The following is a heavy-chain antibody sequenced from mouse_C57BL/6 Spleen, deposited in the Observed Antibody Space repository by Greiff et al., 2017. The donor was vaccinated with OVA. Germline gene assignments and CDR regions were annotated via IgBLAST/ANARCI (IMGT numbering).Heavy chain of an antibody. CDR2: INPSSGYT. J-gene: IGHJ4*01. Sequence: QVQLKQSGAELARPGASVKMSCKASGYTFTSYTMHWVKQRPGQGLEWIGYINPSSGYTKYNQKFKDKATLTADKSSSTAYMRLSSLTSEDSAVYYCARGGNIYYDYDDAMDYWGQGTSVTVSS. D-gene: IGHD2-4*01. CDR1: GYTFTSYT. CDR3: ARGGNIYYDYDDAMDY. V-gene: IGHV1-4*01.